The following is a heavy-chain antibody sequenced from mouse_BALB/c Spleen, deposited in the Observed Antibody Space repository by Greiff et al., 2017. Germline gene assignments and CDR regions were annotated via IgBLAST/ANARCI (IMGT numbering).Heavy chain of an antibody. CDR1: GYSFTGYY. J-gene: IGHJ2*01. D-gene: IGHD2-10*02. Sequence: LVKTGASVKISCKASGYSFTGYYMHWVKQSHGKSLEWIGYISCYNGATSYNQKFKGKATFTVDTSSSTAYMQFNSLTSEDSAVYYCAREYGNYVHYFDYWGQGTTLTVSS. CDR2: ISCYNGAT. V-gene: IGHV1S34*01. CDR3: AREYGNYVHYFDY.